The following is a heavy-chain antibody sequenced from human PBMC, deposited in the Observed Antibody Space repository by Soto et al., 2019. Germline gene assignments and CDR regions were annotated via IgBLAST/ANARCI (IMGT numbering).Heavy chain of an antibody. CDR1: GLPFSKAG. CDR2: TKNKGTT. CDR3: TTDEEDNGNDGDFDY. Sequence: EVHLVESGGGLVKPGGSLKLSFAASGLPFSKAGMGWFRRAPGKGLGWVGRTKNKGTTDYAAPVKDRFTISRDDSQNMVYLQMDSLKTEDTAVYYCTTDEEDNGNDGDFDYWGQGTLVTVSS. V-gene: IGHV3-15*01. J-gene: IGHJ4*02. D-gene: IGHD1-1*01.